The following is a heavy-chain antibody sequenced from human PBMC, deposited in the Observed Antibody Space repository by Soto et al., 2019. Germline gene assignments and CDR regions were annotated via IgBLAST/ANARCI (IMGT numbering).Heavy chain of an antibody. Sequence: PSETLSLTCTVSGGSISSSSYYWGWIRQPPGKGLEWIGSIYYSGSTYYNPSLKSRVTISVDTSKNQFSLKLTSVTAADTAVYYCARWAYSSSWPSDNYGMDVWGQGTTVTVSS. D-gene: IGHD6-13*01. CDR3: ARWAYSSSWPSDNYGMDV. J-gene: IGHJ6*02. V-gene: IGHV4-39*01. CDR1: GGSISSSSYY. CDR2: IYYSGST.